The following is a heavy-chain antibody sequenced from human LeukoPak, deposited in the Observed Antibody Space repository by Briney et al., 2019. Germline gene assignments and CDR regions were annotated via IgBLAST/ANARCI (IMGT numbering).Heavy chain of an antibody. CDR2: IKQGGSEK. CDR1: GFIFSSYW. D-gene: IGHD6-19*01. J-gene: IGHJ4*02. Sequence: PGGSLRLSCAASGFIFSSYWMTWVRQAPGKGLEWVANIKQGGSEKYYADSVKGRFTISRDNSKNTLYLQMNSLRAEDTAVYYCAKDPVPGYSSGWYGHFDYWGQGTLVTVSS. V-gene: IGHV3-7*01. CDR3: AKDPVPGYSSGWYGHFDY.